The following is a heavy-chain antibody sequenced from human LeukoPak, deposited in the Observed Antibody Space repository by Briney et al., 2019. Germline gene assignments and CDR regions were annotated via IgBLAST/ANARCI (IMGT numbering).Heavy chain of an antibody. V-gene: IGHV3-30*02. CDR3: AKREGGSPNWFDP. D-gene: IGHD1-26*01. CDR2: IRYDGSNK. Sequence: GGSLRLSCAASGFTFSSYGMHWVRQAPGKGLEWVAFIRYDGSNKYYADSVKGRFTISRDNSKNTLYLKMNSLRTEDSAVYYCAKREGGSPNWFDPWGQGTLVTVSS. CDR1: GFTFSSYG. J-gene: IGHJ5*02.